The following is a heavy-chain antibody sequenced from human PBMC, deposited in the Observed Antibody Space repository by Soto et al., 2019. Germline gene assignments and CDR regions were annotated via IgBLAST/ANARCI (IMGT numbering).Heavy chain of an antibody. J-gene: IGHJ3*02. D-gene: IGHD2-21*02. V-gene: IGHV1-69*12. CDR1: GGTFSSYA. CDR2: IIPIFGTA. Sequence: QVQLVQSGAEVKKPGSSVKVSCKASGGTFSSYAISWVRQAPGQGLEWMGGIIPIFGTANYAQKFQGRVTITAXVSVSXXYMELGSLRSEDTAVYYCARGNIVVVTAVPDAFDIWGQGTMVTVSS. CDR3: ARGNIVVVTAVPDAFDI.